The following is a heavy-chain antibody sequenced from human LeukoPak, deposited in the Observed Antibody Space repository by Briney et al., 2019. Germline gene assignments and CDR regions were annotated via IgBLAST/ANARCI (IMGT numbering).Heavy chain of an antibody. Sequence: ASVKVSCKASGYTFTGYYVHWVRQAPGQGLEWMGIINPSGGSTSYAQKFRGRVTMTRDTSTSTVYMELSSLRSEDTAVYYCARAPGYCSSTSCHGTGGPAFDIWGRGTMVTVSS. D-gene: IGHD2-2*01. CDR3: ARAPGYCSSTSCHGTGGPAFDI. CDR2: INPSGGST. J-gene: IGHJ3*02. V-gene: IGHV1-46*01. CDR1: GYTFTGYY.